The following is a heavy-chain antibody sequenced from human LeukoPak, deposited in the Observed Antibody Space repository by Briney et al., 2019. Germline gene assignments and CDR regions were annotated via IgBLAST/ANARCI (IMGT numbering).Heavy chain of an antibody. CDR2: IYYSGST. D-gene: IGHD3-22*01. Sequence: SETLSLTCTVSGGSISSGDYYWSWIRQPPGKGLEWIGYIYYSGSTYYNPSLKSRVTISVDTSKNQFSLKLTSVTAADMAVYYCARVPAPYAYDTSGYDSWGQGTLVTVSS. V-gene: IGHV4-30-4*01. J-gene: IGHJ4*02. CDR3: ARVPAPYAYDTSGYDS. CDR1: GGSISSGDYY.